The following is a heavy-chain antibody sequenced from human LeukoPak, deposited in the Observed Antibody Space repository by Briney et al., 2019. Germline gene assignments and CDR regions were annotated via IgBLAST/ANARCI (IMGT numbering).Heavy chain of an antibody. CDR3: ARALGGSYYYYMDV. Sequence: ASVKVSCKASGYTFTSYDINWVRQATGQGLEWTGWMNPNSGNTGYAQKFQGRVTMTRNTSISTAYMELSSLRSEDTAVYYCARALGGSYYYYMDVWGKGTTVTVSS. V-gene: IGHV1-8*01. CDR1: GYTFTSYD. D-gene: IGHD1-26*01. CDR2: MNPNSGNT. J-gene: IGHJ6*03.